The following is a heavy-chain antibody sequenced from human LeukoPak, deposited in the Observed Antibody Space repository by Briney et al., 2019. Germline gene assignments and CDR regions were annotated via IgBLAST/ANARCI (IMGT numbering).Heavy chain of an antibody. CDR2: ISFDETKK. Sequence: GGSLRLSCAASGFSFSKYAMHWVRQAPGKVLEWVAVISFDETKKYYADSVKGRFTISRENSTNTLFLQMTSVKTEDTAVYFCARMKVIKGASLAYWGQGSLVTVSS. CDR1: GFSFSKYA. CDR3: ARMKVIKGASLAY. J-gene: IGHJ4*02. D-gene: IGHD2-21*01. V-gene: IGHV3-30-3*01.